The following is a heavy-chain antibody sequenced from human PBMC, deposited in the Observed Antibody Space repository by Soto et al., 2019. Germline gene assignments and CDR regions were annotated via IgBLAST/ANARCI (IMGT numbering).Heavy chain of an antibody. D-gene: IGHD1-26*01. CDR3: ARLGGSYAVPHFDY. V-gene: IGHV4-59*08. J-gene: IGHJ4*02. CDR2: IYYSGTTT. CDR1: GGSISSYY. Sequence: SETLSLTCTVSGGSISSYYWTWIRQPPGKGLEWMGYIYYSGTTTNYNPSLKSRATLSVDTSKNQFSLKLSSVTAADTAVYYCARLGGSYAVPHFDYWGQGTLVTVSS.